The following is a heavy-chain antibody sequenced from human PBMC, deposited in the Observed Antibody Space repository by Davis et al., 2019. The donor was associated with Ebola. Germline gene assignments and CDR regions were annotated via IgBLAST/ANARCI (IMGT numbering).Heavy chain of an antibody. V-gene: IGHV4-34*01. D-gene: IGHD5-18*01. Sequence: SETLSLTCAVYGGSFSGYYWSWIRQPPGKGLEWIGEINHSGSTNYNPSLKSRVTISVDTSKNQFSLKLSSVTAADSAVYYCARGGYSYGFDYWGQGTLVTVSS. J-gene: IGHJ4*02. CDR1: GGSFSGYY. CDR2: INHSGST. CDR3: ARGGYSYGFDY.